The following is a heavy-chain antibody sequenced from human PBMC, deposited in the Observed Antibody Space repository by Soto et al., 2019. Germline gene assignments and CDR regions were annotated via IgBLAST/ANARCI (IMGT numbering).Heavy chain of an antibody. CDR1: GFTLSGYA. CDR2: ISSNGVGT. D-gene: IGHD3-10*01. J-gene: IGHJ6*03. Sequence: EVQLAESGGGLAQPGGSLRLSCAASGFTLSGYAMDWVRQAPGKGLEYVSGISSNGVGTYYANSVQGRFTISRVNSKNPGYSQMGRLRTEDLAGEYCARGARSDFYYMDVWGKGTTVTVSS. CDR3: ARGARSDFYYMDV. V-gene: IGHV3-64*01.